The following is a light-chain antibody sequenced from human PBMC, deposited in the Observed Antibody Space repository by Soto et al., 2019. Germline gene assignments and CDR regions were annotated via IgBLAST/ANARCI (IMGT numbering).Light chain of an antibody. CDR2: GAS. CDR1: QSVSSSY. CDR3: QQYDSSPYT. Sequence: DIVLTQSPGTLSLSPGERATLSCRASQSVSSSYLAWYQQKPGQAPRLLIYGASSRATGIPDRFSGSGSGPDFTLTITRLEPEDFAVYYCQQYDSSPYTFGQGTKLEIK. V-gene: IGKV3-20*01. J-gene: IGKJ2*01.